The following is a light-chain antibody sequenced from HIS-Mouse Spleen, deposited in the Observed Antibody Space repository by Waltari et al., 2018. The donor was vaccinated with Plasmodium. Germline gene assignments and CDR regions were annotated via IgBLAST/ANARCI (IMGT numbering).Light chain of an antibody. J-gene: IGKJ3*01. Sequence: EIVMTQSPATLSVSPGERAPLSCRASQSVSSNLAWYQQKPGQAPRLLIYGAFTRATGIPARFSGSGSGTEFTLTISSLQSEDFAVYYCQQYNNWSFTFGPGTKVDIK. CDR3: QQYNNWSFT. CDR2: GAF. CDR1: QSVSSN. V-gene: IGKV3-15*01.